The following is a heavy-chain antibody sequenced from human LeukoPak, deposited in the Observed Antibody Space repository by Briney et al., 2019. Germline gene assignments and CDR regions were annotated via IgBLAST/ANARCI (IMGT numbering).Heavy chain of an antibody. D-gene: IGHD6-6*01. J-gene: IGHJ4*02. CDR1: GYSISSGYY. V-gene: IGHV4-38-2*02. CDR2: IYHSGST. Sequence: SETLSLTCTVSGYSISSGYYWGWIRQPPGKGLEWIGSIYHSGSTYYNPSLKSRVTISVDTSKNQFSLKLSSVTAADSAVYYCARDLGIAARPDYWGQGTLVTVSS. CDR3: ARDLGIAARPDY.